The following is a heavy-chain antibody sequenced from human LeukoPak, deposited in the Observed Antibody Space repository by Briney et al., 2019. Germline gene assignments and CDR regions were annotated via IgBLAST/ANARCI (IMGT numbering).Heavy chain of an antibody. V-gene: IGHV3-66*01. D-gene: IGHD4-23*01. J-gene: IGHJ4*02. CDR1: GFTVSSNY. Sequence: GGSLRLSCAASGFTVSSNYMSWVRQAPGRGLEWVSVIYSGGSTYYADSVKGRFTISRDNSKNTLYLQMNSLRAEDTAVYYCARDYGGNGVDYWGQGTLVTVSS. CDR2: IYSGGST. CDR3: ARDYGGNGVDY.